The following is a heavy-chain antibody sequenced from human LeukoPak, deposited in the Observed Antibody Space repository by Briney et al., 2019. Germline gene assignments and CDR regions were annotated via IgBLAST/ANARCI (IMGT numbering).Heavy chain of an antibody. V-gene: IGHV4-4*02. CDR1: GGSISSSNW. CDR3: ARGWDTVPGHAFDI. CDR2: IYHSGST. Sequence: PSETLSLTCAVSGGSISSSNWWSWVRQPPGKGLEWIGEIYHSGSTNYNPSLKSRVTISVDKSKNQFSLKLSSVTAADTAVYYCARGWDTVPGHAFDIWGQGTMVTVSS. D-gene: IGHD4-17*01. J-gene: IGHJ3*02.